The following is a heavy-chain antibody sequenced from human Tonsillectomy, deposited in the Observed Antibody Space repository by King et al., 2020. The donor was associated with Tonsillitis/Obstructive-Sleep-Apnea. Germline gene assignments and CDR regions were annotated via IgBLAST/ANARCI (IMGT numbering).Heavy chain of an antibody. D-gene: IGHD3-22*01. CDR2: ISPNTGGT. J-gene: IGHJ4*02. Sequence: VQLVQSGAEVKKPGASVKVSCKASGYSFSGYYMHWVRQAPGQGLEWMGWISPNTGGTKFVQKFQGRVTMTTDTSISTAYMELSSLRFDDTAVYFCARDKELYSSPFDYWGQGTLVTVSS. CDR1: GYSFSGYY. V-gene: IGHV1-2*02. CDR3: ARDKELYSSPFDY.